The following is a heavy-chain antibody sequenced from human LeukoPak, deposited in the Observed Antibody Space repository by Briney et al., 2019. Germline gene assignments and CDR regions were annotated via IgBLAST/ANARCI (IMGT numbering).Heavy chain of an antibody. D-gene: IGHD2-8*02. J-gene: IGHJ4*02. CDR2: IKVDGSET. CDR1: GFTFSSYA. Sequence: PGGSLRLSCAASGFTFSSYAMSWVRQAPGKGLEWVASIKVDGSETYYVDSVKGRFTISRDNAKSSLYLQMNTLRAEDTAVYYCAKGTGKTWWDPFDYWGQGTLVTVSS. V-gene: IGHV3-7*01. CDR3: AKGTGKTWWDPFDY.